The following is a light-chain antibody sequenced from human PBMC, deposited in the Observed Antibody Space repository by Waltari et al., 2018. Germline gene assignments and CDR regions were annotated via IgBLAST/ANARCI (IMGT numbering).Light chain of an antibody. CDR3: SSYVASKVV. V-gene: IGLV2-8*01. CDR2: EVT. CDR1: SSDVGCYGY. Sequence: SALTQPPSASGSLGQSVTLSCSGTSSDVGCYGYVSWYQQHPGKAPKLLIYEVTNRPSGVSDRFSGSKSGNTASLTVSALRSEDEAVYYCSSYVASKVVFGGGTRLTVL. J-gene: IGLJ2*01.